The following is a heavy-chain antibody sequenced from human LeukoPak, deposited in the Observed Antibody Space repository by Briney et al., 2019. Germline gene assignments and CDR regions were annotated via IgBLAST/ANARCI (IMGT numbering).Heavy chain of an antibody. CDR3: ARDWGYCSGGSCWEGFDP. V-gene: IGHV3-23*01. D-gene: IGHD2-15*01. J-gene: IGHJ5*02. Sequence: GGSLRLSCAASGFTFSSYAMSWVRQAPGKGLEWVSAISGSGGSTYYADSVKGRFTISRDNSKNTLYLQMNSLRVEDTAVYYCARDWGYCSGGSCWEGFDPWGQGTLVTVSS. CDR1: GFTFSSYA. CDR2: ISGSGGST.